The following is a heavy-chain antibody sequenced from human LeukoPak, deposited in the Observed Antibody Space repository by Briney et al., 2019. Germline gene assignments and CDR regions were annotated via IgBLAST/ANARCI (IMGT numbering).Heavy chain of an antibody. V-gene: IGHV5-51*01. CDR1: GYSFTSYW. CDR3: ARRGYSGYDSPLGY. D-gene: IGHD5-12*01. Sequence: RGESLKISCKGSGYSFTSYWIAWVRQMPGKGLEWMGIIYPGDSDTRYSPSFQGQVTISADKSIAYLQWGSLEASDTAMYYCARRGYSGYDSPLGYWGQGTLVTVSS. CDR2: IYPGDSDT. J-gene: IGHJ4*02.